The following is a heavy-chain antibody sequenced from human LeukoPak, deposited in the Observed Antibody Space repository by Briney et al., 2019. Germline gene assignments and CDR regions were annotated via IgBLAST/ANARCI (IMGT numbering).Heavy chain of an antibody. CDR1: GLTLSRCA. J-gene: IGHJ4*02. V-gene: IGHV3-11*03. D-gene: IGHD5-18*01. CDR3: ARSVRGYSYGSLDY. Sequence: GGSLRLSCAASGLTLSRCAMSWVRQAPGKGLEWVSYISSSSSYTNYADSVKGRFTISRDNAKNSLFLQMNSLRAEDTAVYYCARSVRGYSYGSLDYWGQGTLVTVSS. CDR2: ISSSSSYT.